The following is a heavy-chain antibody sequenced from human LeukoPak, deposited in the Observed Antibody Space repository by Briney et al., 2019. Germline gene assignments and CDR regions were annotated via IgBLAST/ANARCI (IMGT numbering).Heavy chain of an antibody. D-gene: IGHD3-16*01. Sequence: SETLSLTCTVSGGSIRTYFWSWIRQPPGKGLEWIGYISYRGSTNYNPSLKSRVTISVDTSKNQFSLKLNSMTAADTAVYYCARGGTYALVWGQGTLVTVSS. V-gene: IGHV4-59*01. CDR2: ISYRGST. J-gene: IGHJ4*02. CDR3: ARGGTYALV. CDR1: GGSIRTYF.